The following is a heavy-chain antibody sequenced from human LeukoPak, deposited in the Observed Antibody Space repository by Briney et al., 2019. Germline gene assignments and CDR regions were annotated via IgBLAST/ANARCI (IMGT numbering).Heavy chain of an antibody. V-gene: IGHV1-18*04. Sequence: GASVKVSCKASGYTFTSYGISWVRQAPGQGLEWMGWISAYNGNTNYAQKLQGRVTMTTDTSTSTAYMELRSLRSDDTAVYYCARRLSLRPREWFDPWGQGTLVAVSS. CDR3: ARRLSLRPREWFDP. J-gene: IGHJ5*02. CDR1: GYTFTSYG. CDR2: ISAYNGNT. D-gene: IGHD5-24*01.